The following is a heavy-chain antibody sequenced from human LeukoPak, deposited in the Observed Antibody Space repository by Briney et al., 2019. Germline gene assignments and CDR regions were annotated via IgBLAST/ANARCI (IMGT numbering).Heavy chain of an antibody. CDR3: AREARFLEWSADY. CDR1: GGSISSGDYY. V-gene: IGHV4-30-4*08. Sequence: PSQTLSLTCTVSGGSISSGDYYWSWIRQPPGKGLEWIGYIYYSGSTYYNPSLKSRVTISVDTSKNQFSLKLSSVTAADTAVYYCAREARFLEWSADYSGQGTLVTVSP. J-gene: IGHJ4*02. CDR2: IYYSGST. D-gene: IGHD3-3*01.